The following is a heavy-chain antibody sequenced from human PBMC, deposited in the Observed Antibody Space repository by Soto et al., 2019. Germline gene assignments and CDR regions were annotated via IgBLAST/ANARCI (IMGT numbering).Heavy chain of an antibody. CDR3: ARDITVTSLYYYAMDV. CDR1: GFTFSDYY. J-gene: IGHJ6*02. V-gene: IGHV3-11*01. CDR2: ISSSGSPI. D-gene: IGHD4-17*01. Sequence: QVQLVESGGDLVKPGGSLRLSCAASGFTFSDYYMSWIRQAPGKGLEWVSYISSSGSPIYYADSVKGRFTISRDNAKNSLYLQMNSLRAEDTAVYYCARDITVTSLYYYAMDVWGQGTTVTVSS.